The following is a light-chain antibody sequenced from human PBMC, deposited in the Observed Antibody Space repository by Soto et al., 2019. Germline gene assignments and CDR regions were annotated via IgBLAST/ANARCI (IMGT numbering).Light chain of an antibody. CDR2: DVS. CDR1: SSDVGGYNY. V-gene: IGLV2-14*03. Sequence: QSALTQPASVSGSPGQSITISCTGTSSDVGGYNYVSWYQHHPGKAPKLMIYDVSNRPSGVSNRFSGSKSGNTASLTISGLQPEDEANYYCSPYTTTTPGQMVFGTGTKPTAL. CDR3: SPYTTTTPGQMV. J-gene: IGLJ1*01.